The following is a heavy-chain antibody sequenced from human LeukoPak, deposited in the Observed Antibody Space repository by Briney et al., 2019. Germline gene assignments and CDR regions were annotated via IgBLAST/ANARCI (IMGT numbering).Heavy chain of an antibody. Sequence: PSETLSLTCTVSGGSISSYYWSWIRQPAGKGLEWIGRIYTSGSTNYNPSLKSRVTMSVDTSKNQFSLKLSSVTAADTAVYYCARAIVVVPAAHFDYWGQGTLVTVSS. CDR2: IYTSGST. J-gene: IGHJ4*02. D-gene: IGHD2-2*01. CDR3: ARAIVVVPAAHFDY. CDR1: GGSISSYY. V-gene: IGHV4-4*07.